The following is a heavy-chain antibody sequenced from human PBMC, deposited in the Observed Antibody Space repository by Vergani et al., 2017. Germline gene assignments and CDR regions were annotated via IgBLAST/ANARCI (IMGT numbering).Heavy chain of an antibody. CDR1: GFSLSTSGVG. CDR2: IYWDDDK. Sequence: QITLKESGPTLVKPTQTLTLTCTFSGFSLSTSGVGVGWIRQPPGKALEWLAIIYWDDDKRYTPSLKNRLTITKDTSKNQVVLTMTNVDPVDSATSYCALTPDVLVAVGPTGVEYWGQGTLVTVSS. D-gene: IGHD1-26*01. CDR3: ALTPDVLVAVGPTGVEY. V-gene: IGHV2-5*02. J-gene: IGHJ4*02.